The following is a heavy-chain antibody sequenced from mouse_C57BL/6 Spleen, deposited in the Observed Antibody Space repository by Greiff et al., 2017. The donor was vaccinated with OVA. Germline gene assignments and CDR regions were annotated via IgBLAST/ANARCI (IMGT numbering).Heavy chain of an antibody. CDR2: IYPGNSDT. V-gene: IGHV1-5*01. CDR1: GYTFTSYW. D-gene: IGHD2-2*01. CDR3: TRRDGYDRPCAY. J-gene: IGHJ3*01. Sequence: VQLQQSGTVLARPGASVKMSCKTSGYTFTSYWMHWVKQRPGQGLEWIGAIYPGNSDTSYNQKFKGKAKLTAVTSASTAYMGLSSLTNEDSAVYYCTRRDGYDRPCAYWGQGTLVTVSA.